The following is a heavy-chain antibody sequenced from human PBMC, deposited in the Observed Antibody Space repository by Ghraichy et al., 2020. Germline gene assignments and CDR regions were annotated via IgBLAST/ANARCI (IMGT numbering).Heavy chain of an antibody. V-gene: IGHV4-31*03. CDR1: GGSINSVNTY. J-gene: IGHJ6*03. CDR3: ARSLGYCSSTSCFYYMDV. CDR2: IYHSGST. D-gene: IGHD2-2*01. Sequence: LSLTCTVSGGSINSVNTYWTWIRQHPGKGLEWLGYIYHSGSTYYNPSLKSRVTISIDTSKNQFSLQLSPVTAADTAVYYCARSLGYCSSTSCFYYMDVWGKGTTVTVSS.